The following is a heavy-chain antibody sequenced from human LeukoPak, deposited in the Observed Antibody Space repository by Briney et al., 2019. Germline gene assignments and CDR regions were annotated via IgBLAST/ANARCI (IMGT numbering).Heavy chain of an antibody. CDR2: IYTTGST. J-gene: IGHJ2*01. CDR3: ARTSGYYDILTGYPGYFDL. CDR1: GGPISSYF. D-gene: IGHD3-9*01. Sequence: SETLSLTCTVSGGPISSYFWNWIRQPAGKGLDWIGRIYTTGSTNHNPSLKSRVTMSVDTSKNQFSLKLSSVTAADTAVYYCARTSGYYDILTGYPGYFDLWGRGTLVTVSS. V-gene: IGHV4-4*07.